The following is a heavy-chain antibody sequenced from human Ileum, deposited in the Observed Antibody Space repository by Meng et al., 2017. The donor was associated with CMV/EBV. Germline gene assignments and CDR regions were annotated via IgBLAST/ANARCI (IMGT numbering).Heavy chain of an antibody. Sequence: GSLRLSCTVSGGSISGSSDYWGWIRQPPGKGLEWIGSIYYSGSTYYNVSLKSPVTISVDTSKNQFSLRLSSVTAADTAVYYCARDTTGHGNWFDPWGQGTLVTVSS. CDR1: GGSISGSSDY. V-gene: IGHV4-39*07. J-gene: IGHJ5*02. D-gene: IGHD1-26*01. CDR2: IYYSGST. CDR3: ARDTTGHGNWFDP.